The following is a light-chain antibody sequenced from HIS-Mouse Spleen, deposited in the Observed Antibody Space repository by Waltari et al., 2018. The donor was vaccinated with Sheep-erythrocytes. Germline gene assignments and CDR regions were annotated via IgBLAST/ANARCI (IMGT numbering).Light chain of an antibody. CDR1: SSDVGSYNL. CDR3: CSYAGSSTPWV. Sequence: QSALTQPASVSGSPGQSITISCTGTSSDVGSYNLVSWYQQHPGKAPKLMIYEGSKRPSGFSNRFFGSKSGNTASLTLSGLQAEDEADYYCCSYAGSSTPWVFGGGTKLTVL. J-gene: IGLJ3*02. V-gene: IGLV2-23*01. CDR2: EGS.